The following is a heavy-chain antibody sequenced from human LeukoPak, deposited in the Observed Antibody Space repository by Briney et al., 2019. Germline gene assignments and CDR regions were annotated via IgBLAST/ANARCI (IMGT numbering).Heavy chain of an antibody. J-gene: IGHJ3*02. CDR1: GGTFSSYA. Sequence: ASVKVSCKASGGTFSSYAISWVRQAPGQGLEWMGGIIPIFGTANYAQKFQGRVTITADESTSTAYMELSSLRSEDTAVYYCARDQSPYYGDHDLGAFDIWGQGTMVTVSS. CDR2: IIPIFGTA. V-gene: IGHV1-69*13. CDR3: ARDQSPYYGDHDLGAFDI. D-gene: IGHD4-17*01.